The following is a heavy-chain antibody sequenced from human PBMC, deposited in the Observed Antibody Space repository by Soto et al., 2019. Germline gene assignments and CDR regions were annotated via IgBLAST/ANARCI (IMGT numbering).Heavy chain of an antibody. J-gene: IGHJ6*02. CDR3: ARSHHAAAGLNYYYNYGMDV. Sequence: SETLSLTCTVAGGSSSSSSYYWGWNRQPPGQGLEWIGSIHYSGSTYYNPSLKSRVTMSVDASKNQFSLKLSSVTAADTAVYYCARSHHAAAGLNYYYNYGMDVWGQGTTLTVSS. CDR2: IHYSGST. CDR1: GGSSSSSSYY. V-gene: IGHV4-39*01. D-gene: IGHD6-13*01.